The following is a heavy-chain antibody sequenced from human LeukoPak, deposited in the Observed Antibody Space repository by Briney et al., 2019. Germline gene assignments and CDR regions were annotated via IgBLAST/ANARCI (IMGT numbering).Heavy chain of an antibody. D-gene: IGHD2-2*03. Sequence: SETLSLTCTVSGGSISSRNYYWGSIRQPPGKGLEWIGSINYSGDIYSNPSLKSRLTISVDTSKNQFSLNLSSVTAADTAVYYCARVDIGVVPSTTFDFWGQGTLVTVSS. CDR2: INYSGDI. CDR1: GGSISSRNYY. V-gene: IGHV4-39*01. J-gene: IGHJ4*02. CDR3: ARVDIGVVPSTTFDF.